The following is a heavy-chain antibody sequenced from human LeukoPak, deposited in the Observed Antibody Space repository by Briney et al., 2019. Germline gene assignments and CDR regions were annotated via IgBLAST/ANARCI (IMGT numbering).Heavy chain of an antibody. V-gene: IGHV1-18*01. D-gene: IGHD3-22*01. CDR2: ISAYNGNT. J-gene: IGHJ5*02. CDR3: ARRIYYDSSGSVNNWFDP. Sequence: ASVKVSCKASGYTFTSYGISWVRQAPGQGLEWMGWISAYNGNTNYAQKLQGRVTMTTDTSTSTAYMELRSLRSDDTAVYYCARRIYYDSSGSVNNWFDPWRQGTLVTVSS. CDR1: GYTFTSYG.